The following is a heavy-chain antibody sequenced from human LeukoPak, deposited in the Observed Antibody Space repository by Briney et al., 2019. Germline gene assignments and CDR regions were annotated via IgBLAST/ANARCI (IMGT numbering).Heavy chain of an antibody. Sequence: GESLKISCQGSGYTFTNYWIGWVRQMPGKGLEWMGIIYPDDSDTRYSPSFRGQITISADKSIGTAYLQWSSLKASDTAMYYCARPRRGDTYGPDYWGQGTLVTVSS. D-gene: IGHD5-18*01. CDR2: IYPDDSDT. CDR1: GYTFTNYW. CDR3: ARPRRGDTYGPDY. V-gene: IGHV5-51*01. J-gene: IGHJ4*02.